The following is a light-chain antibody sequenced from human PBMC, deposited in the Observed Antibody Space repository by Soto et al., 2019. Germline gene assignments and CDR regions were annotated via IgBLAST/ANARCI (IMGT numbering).Light chain of an antibody. CDR1: QGIRND. J-gene: IGKJ1*01. CDR2: AAS. CDR3: LQHNNYPPT. Sequence: IPMAQSPSSLSASVGYRVTITCRASQGIRNDLAWFEQKPGKAPKRLSYAASNLQRGVTSRFSGSGSWTEFTLTISSLQPEDFANDFCLQHNNYPPTFGEGNKVEI. V-gene: IGKV1-17*01.